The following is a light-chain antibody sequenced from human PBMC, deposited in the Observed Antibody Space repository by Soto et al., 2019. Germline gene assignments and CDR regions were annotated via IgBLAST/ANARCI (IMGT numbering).Light chain of an antibody. Sequence: QAVVTQEPSLTVSPGGTVTLTCASSTGAVTSGYYPNWFQQKPGQAPRALIYSTSNKQSWTPARFSGSLLGDKAALTLSGVQPEDEAEYYCLIYYGGAQVFGGGTKVTVL. V-gene: IGLV7-43*01. J-gene: IGLJ2*01. CDR2: STS. CDR1: TGAVTSGYY. CDR3: LIYYGGAQV.